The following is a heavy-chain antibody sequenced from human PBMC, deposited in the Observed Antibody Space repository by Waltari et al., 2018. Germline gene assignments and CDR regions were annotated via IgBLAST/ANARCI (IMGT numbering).Heavy chain of an antibody. J-gene: IGHJ6*03. CDR3: AKGRESSVWFLYHYYFMDV. CDR1: GFTLRTYA. V-gene: IGHV3-23*01. CDR2: ISGSGGTT. D-gene: IGHD6-19*01. Sequence: EVELLESGGDLVQRGGSLRLSCVASGFTLRTYAMSWVRQCPGKVLEWVSSISGSGGTTDYAESVKGRFTVSRDNSRNTLYLQLRSLGTEDTAVYYCAKGRESSVWFLYHYYFMDVWGRGTTVTVSS.